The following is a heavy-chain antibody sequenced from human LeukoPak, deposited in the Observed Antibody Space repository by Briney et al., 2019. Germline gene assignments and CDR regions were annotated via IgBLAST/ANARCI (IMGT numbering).Heavy chain of an antibody. J-gene: IGHJ5*02. V-gene: IGHV4-61*01. CDR1: GGSIKSPTPY. CDR3: ARNTTSSPWFDP. CDR2: VYHIGTT. D-gene: IGHD6-6*01. Sequence: PSETLSLTCTVSGGSIKSPTPYWSWIRQPPGKGLEWIGNVYHIGTTSYNSSLKSRVSISVDTSKNQFSLEMASVTPEDTALYYCARNTTSSPWFDPWGQGTLVIVSS.